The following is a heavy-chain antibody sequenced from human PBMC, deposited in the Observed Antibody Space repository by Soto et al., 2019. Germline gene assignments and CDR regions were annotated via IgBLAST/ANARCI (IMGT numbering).Heavy chain of an antibody. CDR2: IDPSDSYT. J-gene: IGHJ5*02. Sequence: LKISCKGSGYSFTSYLISWVRQMPGKGLEWMGRIDPSDSYTTYSPSFQGHVTISADKSISTAYLQWSSLKASDTAMYYCARLIDSVNYDFWSGYYTWFDPWGQGILVTVSS. V-gene: IGHV5-10-1*01. CDR3: ARLIDSVNYDFWSGYYTWFDP. CDR1: GYSFTSYL. D-gene: IGHD3-3*01.